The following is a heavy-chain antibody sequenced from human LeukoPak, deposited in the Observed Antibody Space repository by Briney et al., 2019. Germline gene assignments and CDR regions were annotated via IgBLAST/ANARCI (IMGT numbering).Heavy chain of an antibody. CDR2: TSPDGRST. CDR3: ARSVYNYGPGADY. J-gene: IGHJ4*02. CDR1: GFTFSSYW. V-gene: IGHV3-74*01. Sequence: GGSLRLSCVASGFTFSSYWINWVRQDPGEGLVWLTRTSPDGRSTTYVDSVKGRFTISRDNAKNTLYVQMNSLRVEDTAVYYCARSVYNYGPGADYWGQGTLVTVSS. D-gene: IGHD3-10*01.